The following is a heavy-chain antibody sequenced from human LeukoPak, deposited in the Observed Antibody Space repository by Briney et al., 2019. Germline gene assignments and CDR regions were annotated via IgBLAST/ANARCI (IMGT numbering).Heavy chain of an antibody. V-gene: IGHV4-59*01. Sequence: SETLSLTCTVSGGSISSYYWSWIRQPPGKGLEWIGYIYYSGSTNYNPSLKSRVTISVDTSKNQFSLKLSSVTAADTAVYYCARGVRGVIINYYYYYYMDVWGKGTTVTVSS. CDR3: ARGVRGVIINYYYYYYMDV. CDR1: GGSISSYY. J-gene: IGHJ6*03. CDR2: IYYSGST. D-gene: IGHD3-10*01.